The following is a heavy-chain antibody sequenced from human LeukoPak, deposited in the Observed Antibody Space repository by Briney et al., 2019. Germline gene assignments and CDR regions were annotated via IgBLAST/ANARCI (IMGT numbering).Heavy chain of an antibody. CDR2: IRSSSDSI. J-gene: IGHJ4*02. V-gene: IGHV3-48*01. CDR1: GFTFSSYN. Sequence: GGSLRLSCAASGFTFSSYNMNWVRQAPGEGLEWISYIRSSSDSIYYTDSVKGRFTISRDNAKNSLYLQMNSLRAEDTAVYYCARDQGKTVAGDFDYWGQGTLVTVSS. D-gene: IGHD6-19*01. CDR3: ARDQGKTVAGDFDY.